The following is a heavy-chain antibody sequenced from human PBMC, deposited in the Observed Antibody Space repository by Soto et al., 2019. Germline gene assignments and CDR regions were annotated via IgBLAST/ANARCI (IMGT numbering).Heavy chain of an antibody. CDR1: GYTFNSYY. CDR3: ARGGYDWYFDL. Sequence: QVQLVQSGAEGKKPGASVKVSCKASGYTFNSYYIHWVRQAPGQGLEWMGIFNPSGGSTNYAQKLQGRVTLTRDTSTSTVYMELSTLRSEDTAIYYCARGGYDWYFDLWGRGTLVTVSS. V-gene: IGHV1-46*02. CDR2: FNPSGGST. D-gene: IGHD5-18*01. J-gene: IGHJ2*01.